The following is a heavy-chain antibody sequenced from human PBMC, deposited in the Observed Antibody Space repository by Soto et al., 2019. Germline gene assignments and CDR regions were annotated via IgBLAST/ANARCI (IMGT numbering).Heavy chain of an antibody. Sequence: EVQLVESGGGLVKPGGSLRLSCAASGFTFSSYSMNWVRQAPGKGLEWVSSISSSSSYIYYADSVKGRFTISRDNAKNSLYLQMNSLRAEDTAVYYCARVLATGINAFDIWGQGTMVTVSS. D-gene: IGHD2-15*01. CDR3: ARVLATGINAFDI. J-gene: IGHJ3*02. CDR2: ISSSSSYI. CDR1: GFTFSSYS. V-gene: IGHV3-21*01.